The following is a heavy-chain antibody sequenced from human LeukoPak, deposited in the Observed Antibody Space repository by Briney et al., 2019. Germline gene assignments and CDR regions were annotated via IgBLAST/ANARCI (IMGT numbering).Heavy chain of an antibody. CDR1: GFTFSDSW. J-gene: IGHJ4*02. Sequence: GESLSLSCATSGFTFSDSWMSWFRQAPGKGLEWVAITNQDGSVRFYVDSVKGRFTISRDNAKNSLYLYMNSLRVEDTAVYFCARASRGTSSECWGQGILVTVSS. V-gene: IGHV3-7*01. D-gene: IGHD6-6*01. CDR2: TNQDGSVR. CDR3: ARASRGTSSEC.